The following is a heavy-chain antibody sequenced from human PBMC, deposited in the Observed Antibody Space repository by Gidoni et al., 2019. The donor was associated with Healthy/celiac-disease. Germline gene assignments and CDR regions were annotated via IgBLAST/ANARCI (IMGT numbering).Heavy chain of an antibody. CDR1: GFTFSSYA. D-gene: IGHD2-15*01. V-gene: IGHV3-23*01. CDR3: AKAHKPPAASEDYYYYGMDV. CDR2: ISGSGGST. J-gene: IGHJ6*02. Sequence: EVQLLESGGGLVQPGGSLRLSCAASGFTFSSYAMSWVRQAPGKGLEWVSAISGSGGSTYYADAVKGRFTISRDNSKNTLYLQMNSLRAEDTAVYYCAKAHKPPAASEDYYYYGMDVWGQGTTVTVSS.